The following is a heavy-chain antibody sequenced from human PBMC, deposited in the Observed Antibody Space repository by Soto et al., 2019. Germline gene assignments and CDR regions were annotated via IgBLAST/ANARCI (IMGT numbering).Heavy chain of an antibody. J-gene: IGHJ2*01. Sequence: QLQLQESGAGLVKPSQTLSLTCAVSGGSISSGGFSWSWIRQPPGKGLEWIGYIFPSGSTYYNPSLQSRVPISVDPSKNQFSLNVSSVAAADTAVYYCAREAGSGSPDWYSNLWGRGTLVTVSS. CDR2: IFPSGST. D-gene: IGHD1-26*01. CDR1: GGSISSGGFS. CDR3: AREAGSGSPDWYSNL. V-gene: IGHV4-30-2*01.